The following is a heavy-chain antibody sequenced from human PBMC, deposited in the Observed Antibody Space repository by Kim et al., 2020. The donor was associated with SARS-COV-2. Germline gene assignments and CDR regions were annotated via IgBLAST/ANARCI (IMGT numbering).Heavy chain of an antibody. CDR2: INPNSGGT. Sequence: ASVKVSCKASGYTFTGYYMHWVRQAPGQGLEWMGRINPNSGGTNYAQKFQGRVTMTRDTSISTAYMELSRLRSDDTAVYYSARDDPTAMVTWYYYYGMDVWGQGTTVTVSS. D-gene: IGHD5-18*01. V-gene: IGHV1-2*06. CDR3: ARDDPTAMVTWYYYYGMDV. CDR1: GYTFTGYY. J-gene: IGHJ6*02.